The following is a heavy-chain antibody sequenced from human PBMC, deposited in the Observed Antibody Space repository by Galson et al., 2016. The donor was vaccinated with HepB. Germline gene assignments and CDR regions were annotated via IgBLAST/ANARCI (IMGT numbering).Heavy chain of an antibody. CDR2: VNPLLRIS. CDR3: ARGSSWSLYCFDY. D-gene: IGHD6-13*01. V-gene: IGHV1-69*10. Sequence: SVKVSCKASGGTFSNYAISWVRQAPGQGLEWMGGVNPLLRISNYAQKYQGRVTITADKSATTVYLDLSSLRYEDTAVYYCARGSSWSLYCFDYWGQGTLVTVSS. CDR1: GGTFSNYA. J-gene: IGHJ4*02.